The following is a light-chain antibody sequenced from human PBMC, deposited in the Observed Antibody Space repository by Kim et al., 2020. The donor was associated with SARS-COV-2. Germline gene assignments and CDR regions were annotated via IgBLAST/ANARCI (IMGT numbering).Light chain of an antibody. CDR2: KVS. V-gene: IGKV2-30*02. CDR1: QGLVHSDGTTY. J-gene: IGKJ2*01. Sequence: PDSTSCRSSQGLVHSDGTTYLNWFHQRPVQSPMRLIYKVSNLDSGVSDRFSGSGSGTDFTLKISRVEAEYVGVYYCMQGTYWPQYTFGQGTKLEI. CDR3: MQGTYWPQYT.